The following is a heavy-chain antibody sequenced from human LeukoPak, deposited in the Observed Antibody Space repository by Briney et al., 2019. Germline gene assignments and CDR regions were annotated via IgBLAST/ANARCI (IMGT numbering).Heavy chain of an antibody. D-gene: IGHD6-19*01. CDR2: ISYDGSNK. J-gene: IGHJ4*02. CDR3: ARSDGSGWYGDY. V-gene: IGHV3-30-3*01. CDR1: GSTFSSYA. Sequence: GGSLRLSCAASGSTFSSYAMHWVRQAPGKGLEWVAVISYDGSNKYYADSVKGRFTISRGNSKNTLYLQMNSLRAEDTAVYYCARSDGSGWYGDYWGQGTLVTVSS.